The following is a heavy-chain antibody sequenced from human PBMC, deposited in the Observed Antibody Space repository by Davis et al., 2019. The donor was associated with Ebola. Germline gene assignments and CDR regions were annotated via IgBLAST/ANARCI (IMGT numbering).Heavy chain of an antibody. D-gene: IGHD1-1*01. Sequence: GESLKISCAASGFTFSSYAMSWVRQAPGKGLEWVSAISGSGGSTYYADSVKGRFTISRDNSKNTLYLQMNSLRAEDTAVYYCAKTGAGINWFDPWGQGTLVTGSS. CDR3: AKTGAGINWFDP. CDR2: ISGSGGST. CDR1: GFTFSSYA. V-gene: IGHV3-23*01. J-gene: IGHJ5*02.